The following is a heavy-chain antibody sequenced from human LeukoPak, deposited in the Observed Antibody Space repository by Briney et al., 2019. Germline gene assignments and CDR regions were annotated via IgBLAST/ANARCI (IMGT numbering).Heavy chain of an antibody. CDR2: ISSSSSYI. CDR3: AREYDCSSTSCVGNDAFDI. V-gene: IGHV3-21*01. Sequence: PGGSLRLSCAASGFTFSSYSMNWVRQAPGKGLEWVSSISSSSSYIYYADSVKGRFTISRDNAKNSLYLQMNSLRAEDTAVYYCAREYDCSSTSCVGNDAFDIWGQGTMVTVSS. CDR1: GFTFSSYS. J-gene: IGHJ3*02. D-gene: IGHD2-2*01.